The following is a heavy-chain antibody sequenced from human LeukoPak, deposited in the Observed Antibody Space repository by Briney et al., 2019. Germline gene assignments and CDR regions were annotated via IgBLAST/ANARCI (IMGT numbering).Heavy chain of an antibody. CDR2: IIPNLGSV. V-gene: IGHV1-69*04. Sequence: ASVKVSCTASGGNFSSFALAWVRQAPGQGLEWMGRIIPNLGSVNYAQNFQGRLTLTADKSTSTGYMELSSLRSEDTAVYYCARAVDDILAGYYWGNWFDPWGQGTLVTVSS. CDR3: ARAVDDILAGYYWGNWFDP. D-gene: IGHD3-9*01. J-gene: IGHJ5*02. CDR1: GGNFSSFA.